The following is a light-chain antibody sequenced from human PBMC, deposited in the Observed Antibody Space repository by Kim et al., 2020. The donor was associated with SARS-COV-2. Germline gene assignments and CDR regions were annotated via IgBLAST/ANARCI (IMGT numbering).Light chain of an antibody. CDR3: QHVYSTPPWT. CDR1: QSSSSF. CDR2: AAS. J-gene: IGKJ1*01. Sequence: DIQMTQSPSSLSASVGDRVTITCRASQSSSSFLNWYQQKPGKAPKLLIYAASSKQSGVPSRFSGSGSGTEFTLTISSLQPDDFATYYYQHVYSTPPWTFGQGTKVDIK. V-gene: IGKV1-39*01.